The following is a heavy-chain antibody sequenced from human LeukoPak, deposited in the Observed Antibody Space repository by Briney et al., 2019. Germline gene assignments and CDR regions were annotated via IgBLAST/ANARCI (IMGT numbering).Heavy chain of an antibody. CDR3: AKDPSAYCGGDCFRADY. Sequence: PGRSLRLSCTASGFTFDDCAMHWVRQAPGKGLEWVSGISWSGSSIGYADSVKGRFTISRDNAKNSLYLQMNSLRTEDTAFYYCAKDPSAYCGGDCFRADYWGQGPLVTVSS. J-gene: IGHJ4*02. D-gene: IGHD2-21*02. CDR1: GFTFDDCA. V-gene: IGHV3-9*01. CDR2: ISWSGSSI.